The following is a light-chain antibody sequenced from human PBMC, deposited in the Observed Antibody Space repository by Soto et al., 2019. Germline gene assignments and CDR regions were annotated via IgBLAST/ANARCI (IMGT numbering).Light chain of an antibody. CDR2: GAS. CDR3: QHYGYSLVT. Sequence: EIVLTQSPGTLSLSPGERATLSCRASQSVSSSHLAWYQQRPGQAPRLLIYGASGRATGIPDRFIGSGSGTDFTVTISSLEPEDFAVYYCQHYGYSLVTFGGGNKVEIK. V-gene: IGKV3-20*01. CDR1: QSVSSSH. J-gene: IGKJ4*01.